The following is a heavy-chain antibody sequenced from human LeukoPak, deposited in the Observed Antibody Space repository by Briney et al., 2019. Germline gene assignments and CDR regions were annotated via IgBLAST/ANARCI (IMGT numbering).Heavy chain of an antibody. CDR1: GFTFGDYA. D-gene: IGHD3-9*01. Sequence: PGGSLRLSCTASGFTFGDYAMSWFRQAPGKGLEWVGFIRSKAYGGTTEYAASVKGRFTISRDDSKSIAYLQMNSLKTEDTAVYYCTRDCPDYDILTGLAAPDYWGQGTLVTVSS. V-gene: IGHV3-49*03. J-gene: IGHJ4*02. CDR2: IRSKAYGGTT. CDR3: TRDCPDYDILTGLAAPDY.